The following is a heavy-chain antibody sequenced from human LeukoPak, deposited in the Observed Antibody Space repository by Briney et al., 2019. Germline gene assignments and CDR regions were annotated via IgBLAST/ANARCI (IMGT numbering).Heavy chain of an antibody. D-gene: IGHD3/OR15-3a*01. CDR2: IYYSGNT. J-gene: IGHJ4*02. V-gene: IGHV4-39*01. CDR3: ARQTGSGLFILP. Sequence: SETLSLTCTVSGVSISSSNSYWDWIRQPPGKGPEWIGSIYYSGNTYYNASLKSQVSISIDTSKNQFSLKLTSVTAADTAVYYCARQTGSGLFILPGGQGTLVTVSS. CDR1: GVSISSSNSY.